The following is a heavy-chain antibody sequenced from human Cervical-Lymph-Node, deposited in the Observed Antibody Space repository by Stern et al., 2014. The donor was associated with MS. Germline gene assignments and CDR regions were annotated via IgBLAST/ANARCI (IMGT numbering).Heavy chain of an antibody. J-gene: IGHJ4*02. CDR3: ARNGAGGSYSASAFDY. CDR2: ISSSSSYI. Sequence: EVQLVESGGGLVKPGGSLRLSCAASGFTFSSYSINWVRQAPGKGLEWVSSISSSSSYIYYADSVKGRFTISRDNAKNSLYLQMNSLRAEDTAVYYCARNGAGGSYSASAFDYWGQGTLVTVSS. D-gene: IGHD1-26*01. CDR1: GFTFSSYS. V-gene: IGHV3-21*02.